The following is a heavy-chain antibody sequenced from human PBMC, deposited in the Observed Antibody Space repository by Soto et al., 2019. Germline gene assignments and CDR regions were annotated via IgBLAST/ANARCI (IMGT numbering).Heavy chain of an antibody. Sequence: EVQLLESGGGLVQPGGSLRLSCAASGFTFSSYLMSWVRQAPGKGLEWVSTISGSTGSTYYADSVKGRFTISRDNSKKTLYLQMTSMRAGETAVYYCAKDDGSGTYSPDYWGQGTLVTVSS. D-gene: IGHD3-10*01. V-gene: IGHV3-23*01. CDR2: ISGSTGST. CDR3: AKDDGSGTYSPDY. CDR1: GFTFSSYL. J-gene: IGHJ4*02.